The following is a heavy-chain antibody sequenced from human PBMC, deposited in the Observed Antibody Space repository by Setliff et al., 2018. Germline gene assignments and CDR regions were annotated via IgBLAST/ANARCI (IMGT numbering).Heavy chain of an antibody. CDR1: GFIFSGYS. CDR2: VSWNGSRT. J-gene: IGHJ4*02. Sequence: LSLSCAASGFIFSGYSMNWVRQAPGKGLEWVSGVSWNGSRTHYADSVKGRFTISRDNSKNTLYLQMNSLRAEDTAVYYCANLVVDYWGQGTLVTVSS. D-gene: IGHD2-8*02. CDR3: ANLVVDY. V-gene: IGHV3-35*01.